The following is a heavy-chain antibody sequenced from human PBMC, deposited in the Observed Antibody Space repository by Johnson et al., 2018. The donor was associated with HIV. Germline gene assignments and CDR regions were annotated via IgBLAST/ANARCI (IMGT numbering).Heavy chain of an antibody. V-gene: IGHV3-9*01. J-gene: IGHJ3*02. D-gene: IGHD2-8*01. Sequence: VQLVESGGGVVQPGRSLRLSCAASGFTFDDYAMHWVRLAPGKGLEWVSGISWNSGSIDYADSVKGRFTISRDNAKDSLFLQMNTLRAEDTALYYCVKDIWQYMYGAFDIWGQGTMVTVSS. CDR1: GFTFDDYA. CDR2: ISWNSGSI. CDR3: VKDIWQYMYGAFDI.